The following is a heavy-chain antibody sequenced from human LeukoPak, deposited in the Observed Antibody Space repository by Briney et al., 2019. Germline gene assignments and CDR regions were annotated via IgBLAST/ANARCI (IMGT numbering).Heavy chain of an antibody. Sequence: AGGSLRLSCAASGFTFSSYGMHWVRQAPGKGLEWVAVISYDGSNKYYADSVKGRFTISRDNSKNTLYLQMNSLRAEDTAVYYCAKDRVLGSEQLVDYWGQGTLVTVSS. CDR1: GFTFSSYG. D-gene: IGHD6-6*01. V-gene: IGHV3-30*18. J-gene: IGHJ4*02. CDR2: ISYDGSNK. CDR3: AKDRVLGSEQLVDY.